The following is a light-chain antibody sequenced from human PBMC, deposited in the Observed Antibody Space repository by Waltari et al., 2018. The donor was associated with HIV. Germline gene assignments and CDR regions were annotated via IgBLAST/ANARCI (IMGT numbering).Light chain of an antibody. CDR3: QHYNTSSPGT. CDR2: KTS. V-gene: IGKV1-5*03. CDR1: QSIDTW. J-gene: IGKJ1*01. Sequence: DIQMTQSPSTLSTSVGDRITITCRASQSIDTWLAWYQQKPGKAPKLLVYKTSSLQSGVPSRFSGSGSGTEVTLTISSLQPDDFATYYCQHYNTSSPGTFGQGTRVDI.